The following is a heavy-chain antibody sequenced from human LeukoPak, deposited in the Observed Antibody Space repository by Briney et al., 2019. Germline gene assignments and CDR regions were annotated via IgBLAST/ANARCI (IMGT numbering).Heavy chain of an antibody. CDR3: AKVRDILTGYYYPAPVFDY. J-gene: IGHJ4*02. Sequence: GGSLRLSCATSGFTFSSYAMSWVRQAPGKGLEWVSAISGSGGSTYYADSVKGRFTISRDNSKNTLYLQMNSLRAEDTAVYYCAKVRDILTGYYYPAPVFDYWGQGTLVTVSS. V-gene: IGHV3-23*01. D-gene: IGHD3-9*01. CDR2: ISGSGGST. CDR1: GFTFSSYA.